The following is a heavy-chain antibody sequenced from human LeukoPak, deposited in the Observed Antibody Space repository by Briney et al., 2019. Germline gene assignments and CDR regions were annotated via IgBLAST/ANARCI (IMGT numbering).Heavy chain of an antibody. Sequence: SEILSLTCAVSGASISGSNYYWGWIRQPPGKGLEWIGNIYYSGSTNYNPSLRSRVTISVDTSNNRFSLKLSSVTAADTAVYYCARGHGWLPALDYWGQGTLVTVSS. V-gene: IGHV4-39*07. J-gene: IGHJ4*02. CDR1: GASISGSNYY. D-gene: IGHD5-24*01. CDR2: IYYSGST. CDR3: ARGHGWLPALDY.